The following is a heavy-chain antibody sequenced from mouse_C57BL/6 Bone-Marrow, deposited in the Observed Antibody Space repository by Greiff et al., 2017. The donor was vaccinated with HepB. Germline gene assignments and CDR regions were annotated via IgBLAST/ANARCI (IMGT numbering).Heavy chain of an antibody. CDR3: TREYYGSPGWYFDV. Sequence: EVKVVESGEGLVKPGGSLKLSCAASGFTFSSYAMSWVRQTPEKRLEWVAYISSGGDYIYYADTVKGRFTISRDNARNTLYLQMSSLKSEDTAMYYCTREYYGSPGWYFDVWGTGTTVTVYS. J-gene: IGHJ1*03. D-gene: IGHD1-1*01. V-gene: IGHV5-9-1*02. CDR2: ISSGGDYI. CDR1: GFTFSSYA.